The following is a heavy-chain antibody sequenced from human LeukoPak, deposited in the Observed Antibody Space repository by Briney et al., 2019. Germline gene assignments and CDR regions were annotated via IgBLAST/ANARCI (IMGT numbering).Heavy chain of an antibody. Sequence: SETLSLTCTVSGGSISSSSYYWSWIRQPPGKGLEWIGEINHSGSTNYNPSLKSRVTISVDTSKNQFSLKLSSVTAADTAVYYCARDGGCSGGSCYYYYMDVWGKGTTVTVSS. CDR3: ARDGGCSGGSCYYYYMDV. CDR2: INHSGST. V-gene: IGHV4-39*07. CDR1: GGSISSSSYY. D-gene: IGHD2-15*01. J-gene: IGHJ6*03.